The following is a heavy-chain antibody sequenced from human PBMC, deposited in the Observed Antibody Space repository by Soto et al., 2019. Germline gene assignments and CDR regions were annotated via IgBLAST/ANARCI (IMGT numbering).Heavy chain of an antibody. CDR1: GDSITSSY. V-gene: IGHV4-59*01. CDR3: ARDHFYFYDSSGFRPYAFDM. J-gene: IGHJ3*02. Sequence: SETLSLTCSVSGDSITSSYWTWIRQPPGKGLEWIGYIYNNGGTNYNPSLKSRVTVSMDTSKNQFSLTLTAVTAADTAVYYCARDHFYFYDSSGFRPYAFDMWGPGTWVTVSS. D-gene: IGHD3-22*01. CDR2: IYNNGGT.